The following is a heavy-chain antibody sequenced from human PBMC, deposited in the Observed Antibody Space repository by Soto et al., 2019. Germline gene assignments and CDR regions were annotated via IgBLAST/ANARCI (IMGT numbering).Heavy chain of an antibody. D-gene: IGHD5-12*01. CDR2: IYHSGST. J-gene: IGHJ6*02. CDR3: ARVFGDGYGYYYGMDV. Sequence: SETLSLTCAVSGYSISSGYYWGWIRQPPGKGLEWIGSIYHSGSTYYNPSLKSRVTISVDTSKNQFSLKLSSVTAADTAVYYCARVFGDGYGYYYGMDVWGQGTTVTVS. CDR1: GYSISSGYY. V-gene: IGHV4-38-2*01.